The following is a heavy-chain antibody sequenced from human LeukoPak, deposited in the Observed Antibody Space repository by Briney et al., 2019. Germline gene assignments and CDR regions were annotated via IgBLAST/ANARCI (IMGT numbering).Heavy chain of an antibody. CDR2: ISANNGNT. Sequence: GASVKVSCKASGGTFSSYDISWVRQAPGQGLEWMGWISANNGNTNYAQKLQGRVTMTTDTSTSTAYMELRSLRSDNTAVYYCARDRGSRYYYDSSGYYDYWGQGTLVTVSS. J-gene: IGHJ4*02. CDR1: GGTFSSYD. D-gene: IGHD3-22*01. V-gene: IGHV1-18*01. CDR3: ARDRGSRYYYDSSGYYDY.